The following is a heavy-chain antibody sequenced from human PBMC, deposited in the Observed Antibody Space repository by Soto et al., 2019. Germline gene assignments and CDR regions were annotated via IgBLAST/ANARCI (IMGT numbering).Heavy chain of an antibody. V-gene: IGHV1-8*01. CDR1: GYNFNNYE. CDR2: MKGYSGNP. J-gene: IGHJ4*02. CDR3: ARRRGESYYGLDY. Sequence: QVQLLQSGAEVKKPGASVKICCKASGYNFNNYEINWVRQAPAQGLEWMGWMKGYSGNPLYAQNFQGRLTLTRDTSTNTAYLELTSLAYEDTAIYFCARRRGESYYGLDYWGQGTLVTVSS. D-gene: IGHD1-26*01.